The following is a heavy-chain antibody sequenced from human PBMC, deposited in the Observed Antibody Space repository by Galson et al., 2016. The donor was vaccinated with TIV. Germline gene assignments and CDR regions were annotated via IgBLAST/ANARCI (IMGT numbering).Heavy chain of an antibody. Sequence: QSGAEVKKPGESLKISCKASGYSFTNYWIGWVRQMPGKGLEWMGIIYPGNSETRYSPSFQGQVTVSADKSINTAYLQWSSLKASDTAMYYCARRGITSGYDFFGHCCGLDVWGQGTTVTVSS. V-gene: IGHV5-51*01. J-gene: IGHJ6*02. CDR1: GYSFTNYW. CDR3: ARRGITSGYDFFGHCCGLDV. D-gene: IGHD5-12*01. CDR2: IYPGNSET.